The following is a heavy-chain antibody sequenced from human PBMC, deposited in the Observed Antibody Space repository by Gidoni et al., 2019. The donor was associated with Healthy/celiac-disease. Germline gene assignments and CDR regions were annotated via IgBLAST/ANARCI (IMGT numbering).Heavy chain of an antibody. V-gene: IGHV3-30-3*01. Sequence: QVQLVESGGGVVQPGRSLRLSCAASGFTFSSYAMHWVRQAPGKGREWVAVISYDGSNKYYADSVKGRFTISRDNSKNTLYLQMNSLRAEDTAVYYCASHYYDSSGYRDYWGQGTLVTVSS. J-gene: IGHJ4*02. CDR3: ASHYYDSSGYRDY. CDR2: ISYDGSNK. CDR1: GFTFSSYA. D-gene: IGHD3-22*01.